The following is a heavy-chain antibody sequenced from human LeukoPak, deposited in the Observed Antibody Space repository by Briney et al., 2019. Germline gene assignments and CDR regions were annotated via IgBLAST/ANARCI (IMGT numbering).Heavy chain of an antibody. D-gene: IGHD7-27*01. Sequence: SVKVSCKASGLTFSSYAINWVRQAPGQGLEWMGGIIPIFGTATYAQKFQGRVTITADESTTTVYMELSSLRSEDTAVYYCARDREYVTTGELEYWGQGTLVTVSS. J-gene: IGHJ4*02. CDR1: GLTFSSYA. CDR3: ARDREYVTTGELEY. CDR2: IIPIFGTA. V-gene: IGHV1-69*13.